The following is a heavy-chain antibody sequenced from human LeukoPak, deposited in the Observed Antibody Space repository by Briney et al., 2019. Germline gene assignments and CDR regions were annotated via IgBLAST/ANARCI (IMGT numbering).Heavy chain of an antibody. V-gene: IGHV3-74*01. J-gene: IGHJ4*02. Sequence: GGSLRLSCAASGFTFSNSWMHWVRQAPGKGLVWVSRINSDGSSRDYAGSVRGRFTISRDNAKNTVYLQMNSLRAEDTAVYYCAAMAWGWGQGTLVTVSS. D-gene: IGHD1-26*01. CDR2: INSDGSSR. CDR3: AAMAWG. CDR1: GFTFSNSW.